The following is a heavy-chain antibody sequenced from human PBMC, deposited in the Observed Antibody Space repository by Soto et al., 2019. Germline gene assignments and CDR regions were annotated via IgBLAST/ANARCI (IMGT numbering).Heavy chain of an antibody. J-gene: IGHJ4*02. V-gene: IGHV1-69*01. Sequence: QVQLVQSGAEVRKPGSSVKVSCKASGGTFSRHAISWVRQAPGQGLEWMGGIIPIFGTANHAQKFQGRVTIIVDESTSTVYMELSSLISEDTAMYYCARGWGYDSNDYYYAYWGQGTLVIVSS. D-gene: IGHD3-22*01. CDR2: IIPIFGTA. CDR1: GGTFSRHA. CDR3: ARGWGYDSNDYYYAY.